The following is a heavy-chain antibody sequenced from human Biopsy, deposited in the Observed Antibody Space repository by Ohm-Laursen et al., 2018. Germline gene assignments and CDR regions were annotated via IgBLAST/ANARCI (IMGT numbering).Heavy chain of an antibody. CDR3: ARVAGGYAYYYGMDV. CDR2: IYYDGIT. Sequence: SVTLSLTCAVSGYSVTNDYYLGWIRQPPGEGLEWIGNIYYDGITYYNPSLKSRVAMSVDTSKNTFSLSMTSVTAADTAVYYCARVAGGYAYYYGMDVWGQGTTVIVSS. D-gene: IGHD5-12*01. CDR1: GYSVTNDYY. V-gene: IGHV4-38-2*01. J-gene: IGHJ6*02.